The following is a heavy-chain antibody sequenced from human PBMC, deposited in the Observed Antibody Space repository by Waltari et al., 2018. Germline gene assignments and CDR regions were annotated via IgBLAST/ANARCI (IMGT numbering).Heavy chain of an antibody. J-gene: IGHJ4*02. Sequence: EVQLVQSGAEVKKPGATVKISCKVSGYTFTDYYMHWVQQAPGKGLEWMGLVDPEDGETIYAEKFQGRVTITADTSTDTAYMELSSLRSEDTAVYYCATGARITIFGVVIPGPDYWGQGTLVTVSS. V-gene: IGHV1-69-2*01. CDR2: VDPEDGET. D-gene: IGHD3-3*01. CDR3: ATGARITIFGVVIPGPDY. CDR1: GYTFTDYY.